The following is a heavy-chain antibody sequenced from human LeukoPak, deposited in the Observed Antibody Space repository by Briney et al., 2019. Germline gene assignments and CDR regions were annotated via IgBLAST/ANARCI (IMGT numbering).Heavy chain of an antibody. V-gene: IGHV4-39*07. CDR3: ARAAKRRITMVRGVPYYFDY. CDR1: GGSISTSNYY. D-gene: IGHD3-10*01. Sequence: SETLSLTCTVSGGSISTSNYYWGWIRQPPGKGLEWIGNIFYSGSTYYSPSLKSRVTISLDTSRNQFSLKLSSVTAADTAVYYCARAAKRRITMVRGVPYYFDYWGQGTLVTVSS. J-gene: IGHJ4*02. CDR2: IFYSGST.